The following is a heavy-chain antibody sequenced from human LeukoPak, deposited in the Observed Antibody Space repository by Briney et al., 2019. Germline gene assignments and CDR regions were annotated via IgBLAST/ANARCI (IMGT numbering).Heavy chain of an antibody. CDR3: ARLLGMVTTYDI. CDR2: IKQDGSEI. V-gene: IGHV3-7*04. Sequence: GGSLRLSCAASGFTFSSHWMSWVRQAPGKGLQWVVSIKQDGSEIHYVDSVRGRFTISRDNAENSLYLQMNSLRAEDTAVYYCARLLGMVTTYDIWGQGTMVTVSS. CDR1: GFTFSSHW. J-gene: IGHJ3*02. D-gene: IGHD5-24*01.